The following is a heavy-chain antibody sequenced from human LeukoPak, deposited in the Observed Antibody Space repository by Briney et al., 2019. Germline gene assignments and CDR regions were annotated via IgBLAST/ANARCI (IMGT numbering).Heavy chain of an antibody. D-gene: IGHD2-15*01. Sequence: PSETLSLTCTASGGSISSYYWSWIRQPAGKGLEWIGRIYPSGSTNYNPPLKSRVTMSVDTSKNQFSLKLSSVTAADTAVYYCASGGYCSGGSCYPTNWFDPWGQGTLVTVSS. CDR3: ASGGYCSGGSCYPTNWFDP. CDR2: IYPSGST. J-gene: IGHJ5*02. V-gene: IGHV4-4*07. CDR1: GGSISSYY.